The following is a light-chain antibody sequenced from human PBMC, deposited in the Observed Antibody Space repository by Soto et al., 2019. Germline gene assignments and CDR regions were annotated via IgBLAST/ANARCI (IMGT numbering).Light chain of an antibody. Sequence: EIVMTQSPGPLSLSPGEGATLSCRASQSISSNYLGWYQQKPGQAPGLLIFGASRRVTGIPDRFSGSGSGTDFTLTISRLEPEDFAVYYCQQYGDSPTFGPGTKVDIK. CDR2: GAS. V-gene: IGKV3-20*01. CDR3: QQYGDSPT. CDR1: QSISSNY. J-gene: IGKJ3*01.